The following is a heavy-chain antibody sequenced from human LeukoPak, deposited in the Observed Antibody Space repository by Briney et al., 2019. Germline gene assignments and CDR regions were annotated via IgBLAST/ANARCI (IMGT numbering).Heavy chain of an antibody. J-gene: IGHJ3*02. CDR3: AKGGSYSTDAFDI. CDR1: GFTFDDYA. D-gene: IGHD6-13*01. V-gene: IGHV3-9*01. Sequence: GGSLRLSCAASGFTFDDYAMHWVRQAPGKGLEWVSGISWNSDSIGYADSVKGRFTISRDNAKSSLYLQMNSLRAEDTALYYCAKGGSYSTDAFDIWGQGTMVTVSS. CDR2: ISWNSDSI.